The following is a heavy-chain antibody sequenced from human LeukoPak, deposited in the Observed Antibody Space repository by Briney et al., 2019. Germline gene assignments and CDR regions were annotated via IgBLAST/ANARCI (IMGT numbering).Heavy chain of an antibody. V-gene: IGHV4-59*08. J-gene: IGHJ3*02. D-gene: IGHD5-24*01. CDR3: ASRQSPGAFDI. CDR2: IYHSGST. Sequence: SETLSLTCTVSGGSISIYYWNWIRQSPGKGLEWIGYIYHSGSTNYNPSLKSRVTISADTSKNQFSLKLNSATAADTAVYYCASRQSPGAFDIWGQGTMVTVSS. CDR1: GGSISIYY.